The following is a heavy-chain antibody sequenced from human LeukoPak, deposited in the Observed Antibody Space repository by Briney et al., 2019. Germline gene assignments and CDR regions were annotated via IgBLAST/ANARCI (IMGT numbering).Heavy chain of an antibody. CDR1: GFTFSSYS. D-gene: IGHD3-3*01. V-gene: IGHV3-48*02. CDR3: AREETVLRFLEWSRYYGMDV. CDR2: ISSSSSTI. Sequence: GGSLRLSCAASGFTFSSYSMTWFRQAPGKGLEWVSYISSSSSTIYYADSVKGRFTISRDNAKNSLYLQMNSLRDEDTAVYYCAREETVLRFLEWSRYYGMDVWGQGTTVTVSS. J-gene: IGHJ6*02.